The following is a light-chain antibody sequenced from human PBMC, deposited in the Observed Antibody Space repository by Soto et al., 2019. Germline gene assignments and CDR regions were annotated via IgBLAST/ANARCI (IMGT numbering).Light chain of an antibody. Sequence: DIQMTQSPSTLSASVGDRVSITCRASQSISSYMAWYQQKPGKAPKLLIYKASSLESGVPSRFSGSGSGTEFTLTISSLQPDDFATYYCQQYNSYSSTFGQGTKLEMK. CDR2: KAS. V-gene: IGKV1-5*03. J-gene: IGKJ2*01. CDR1: QSISSY. CDR3: QQYNSYSST.